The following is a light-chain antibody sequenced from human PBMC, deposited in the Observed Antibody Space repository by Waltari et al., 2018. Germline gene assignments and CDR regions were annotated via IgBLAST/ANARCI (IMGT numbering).Light chain of an antibody. J-gene: IGLJ1*01. V-gene: IGLV2-23*02. CDR3: CSYVGLGTYV. CDR1: SSAVGNYNL. CDR2: EVT. Sequence: QSGLAQPASASGSPGQSIPLTCTGTSSAVGNYNLVSWYQQRPGKAPTLLIYEVTKRAPGTSDRFSASKSGNTASLSISGLQAQEDEADYYCCSYVGLGTYVFGTGTKVTV.